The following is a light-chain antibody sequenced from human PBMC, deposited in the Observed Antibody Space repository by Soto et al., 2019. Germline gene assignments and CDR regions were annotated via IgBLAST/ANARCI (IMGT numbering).Light chain of an antibody. Sequence: DIQMTQSPSTLSASVGDRVTITCWASQSISSWLAWYQQKPGKAPKLLIYKASSLESGVPSRISGSGSGTEFTLTISSLQPDDFATYYCQQYNSFPTFGQGTKVEIK. CDR3: QQYNSFPT. J-gene: IGKJ1*01. CDR1: QSISSW. V-gene: IGKV1-5*03. CDR2: KAS.